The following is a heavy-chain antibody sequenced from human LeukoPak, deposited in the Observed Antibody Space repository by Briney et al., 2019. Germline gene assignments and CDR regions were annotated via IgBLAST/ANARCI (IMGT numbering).Heavy chain of an antibody. Sequence: PSETLSLTCSVSGGSISSGSYYWSWIRQPAGTGLEWIGRIYTSGTTYYNPSLESRVSISVDTSKNQFSLRLNSVTAADTAVYYCTRESGNTFVRGARYYSFYMDVWGTGTTVTVSS. CDR3: TRESGNTFVRGARYYSFYMDV. D-gene: IGHD3-10*01. CDR1: GGSISSGSYY. V-gene: IGHV4-61*02. J-gene: IGHJ6*03. CDR2: IYTSGTT.